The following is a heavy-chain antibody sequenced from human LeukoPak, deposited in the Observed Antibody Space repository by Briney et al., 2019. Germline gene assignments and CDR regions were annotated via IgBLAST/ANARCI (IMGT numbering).Heavy chain of an antibody. CDR2: IIPILGIA. V-gene: IGHV1-69*04. CDR3: ARDQGGYDFVCDY. Sequence: ASVKVSCKASGGTFSSYAISWVRQAPGQGLEWMGRIIPILGIANYAQKFQGRVTITADKSTSTAYMELSSLRSEDTAVYYCARDQGGYDFVCDYWGQGTLVTVSS. D-gene: IGHD5-12*01. CDR1: GGTFSSYA. J-gene: IGHJ4*02.